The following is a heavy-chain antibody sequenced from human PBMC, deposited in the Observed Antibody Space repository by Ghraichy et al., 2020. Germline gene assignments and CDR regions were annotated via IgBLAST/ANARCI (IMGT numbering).Heavy chain of an antibody. Sequence: ETLSLTCAVYGGSVRGHYWTWIRQPPAKGLQWIGEINDSGNTNYMPSLESRVTISVDTSKNQFSLRLTSLTAADTAVYYCARGGVPDAYDIWGQGTMVTVSS. V-gene: IGHV4-34*01. CDR3: ARGGVPDAYDI. J-gene: IGHJ3*02. CDR1: GGSVRGHY. D-gene: IGHD2-8*01. CDR2: INDSGNT.